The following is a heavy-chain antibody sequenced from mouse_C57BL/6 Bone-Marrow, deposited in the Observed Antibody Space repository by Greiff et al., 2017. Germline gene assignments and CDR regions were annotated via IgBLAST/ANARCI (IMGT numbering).Heavy chain of an antibody. CDR3: ARRGDGRDWYFDV. Sequence: EVQLMESGGDLVKPGGSLKLSCAASGFTFSSYGMSWVRQTPDKRLAWVATISSGGSYTYYSDSVKGRFTISRDNAKNTLYLQMSRLKSEDTAMYYCARRGDGRDWYFDVWGTGTTVTVSS. J-gene: IGHJ1*03. CDR1: GFTFSSYG. V-gene: IGHV5-6*01. CDR2: ISSGGSYT.